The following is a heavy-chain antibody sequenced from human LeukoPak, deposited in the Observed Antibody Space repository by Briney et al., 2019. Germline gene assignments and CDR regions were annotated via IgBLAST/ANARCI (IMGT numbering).Heavy chain of an antibody. CDR3: ARVFHDSSGYYPYYFDY. V-gene: IGHV1-18*01. CDR2: ISAYNGNT. Sequence: GASVKVSCKASGYTFTSYGISWVRQAPGQGLEWMGWISAYNGNTNCAQKLQGRVTMTTDTSTSTAYMELRSLRSDDTAVYYCARVFHDSSGYYPYYFDYWGQGTLVTVSS. J-gene: IGHJ4*02. D-gene: IGHD3-22*01. CDR1: GYTFTSYG.